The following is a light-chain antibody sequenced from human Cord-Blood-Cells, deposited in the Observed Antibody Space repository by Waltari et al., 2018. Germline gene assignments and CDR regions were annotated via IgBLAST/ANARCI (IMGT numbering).Light chain of an antibody. J-gene: IGLJ2*01. CDR1: SSDVGSYNL. CDR3: CSYAGSSTYVV. V-gene: IGLV2-23*02. CDR2: EVS. Sequence: QSALTQPASVSWSPGQSITISCTGTSSDVGSYNLVSWYQRHPGKAPKLMIYEVSKRPSGVSNRVSGSKSGNTASLTISGLQAEDEADYYCCSYAGSSTYVVFGGGTKLTVL.